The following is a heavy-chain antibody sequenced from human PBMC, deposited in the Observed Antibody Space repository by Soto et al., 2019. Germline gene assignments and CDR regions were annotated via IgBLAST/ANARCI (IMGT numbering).Heavy chain of an antibody. Sequence: PVGSLRLSCAASGFTFSNAWMSWLRQAPGKGLECIGRIKSNIDGGTVGYGATVKGRFSISRDDSKKTGYLQVNSLKTEDTAVYYCAFNYDSTGIRAFDMWGQGTMVTVSS. CDR1: GFTFSNAW. CDR2: IKSNIDGGTV. J-gene: IGHJ3*02. V-gene: IGHV3-15*01. D-gene: IGHD3-22*01. CDR3: AFNYDSTGIRAFDM.